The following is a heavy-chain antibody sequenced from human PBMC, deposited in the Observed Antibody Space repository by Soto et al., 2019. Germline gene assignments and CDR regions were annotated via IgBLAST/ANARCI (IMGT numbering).Heavy chain of an antibody. CDR3: ARARSYYDILTGYYIGNPDY. CDR1: GFTFSSYG. D-gene: IGHD3-9*01. CDR2: ISYDGSNK. Sequence: PGGLLRRSYGVSGFTFSSYGMHWVRKATGKGLEWVAVISYDGSNKYYADSVKGRFTISRDNSKNTLYLQMNSLRAEDTAVYYCARARSYYDILTGYYIGNPDYWGQGTLVTVSS. V-gene: IGHV3-30*03. J-gene: IGHJ4*02.